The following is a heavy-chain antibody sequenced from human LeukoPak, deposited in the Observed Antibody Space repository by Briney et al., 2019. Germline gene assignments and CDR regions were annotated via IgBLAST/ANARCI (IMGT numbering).Heavy chain of an antibody. J-gene: IGHJ4*02. CDR3: ARPDDSSGYYSVFDY. CDR1: GFIFSSYA. CDR2: ISYDGSNK. Sequence: GGSLRLSCAASGFIFSSYAMHWVRQAPGKGPEWVAVISYDGSNKYYADSVKGRFTISRDNSKNTLYLQMNSLRAEDTAVYYCARPDDSSGYYSVFDYWGQGTLVTVSS. D-gene: IGHD3-22*01. V-gene: IGHV3-30*01.